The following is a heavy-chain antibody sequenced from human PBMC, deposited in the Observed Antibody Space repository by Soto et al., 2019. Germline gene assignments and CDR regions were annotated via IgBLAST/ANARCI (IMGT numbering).Heavy chain of an antibody. CDR1: GFSLSTSGVG. V-gene: IGHV2-5*01. CDR2: IYWNDDK. D-gene: IGHD6-19*01. J-gene: IGHJ4*02. Sequence: QITLKESGPTLVKPTQTLTLTCTFSGFSLSTSGVGVGWIRQPPGKALEWLALIYWNDDKRYSPSLKSRLTITKDTSQNQVVLTMTNMDPVDTATYYCARVSSGWYVLLAEKTNYFDYWGQGTLVTVSS. CDR3: ARVSSGWYVLLAEKTNYFDY.